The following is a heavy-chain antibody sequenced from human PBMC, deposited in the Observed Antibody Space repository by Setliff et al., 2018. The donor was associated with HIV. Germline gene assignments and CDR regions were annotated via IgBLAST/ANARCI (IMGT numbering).Heavy chain of an antibody. CDR2: IGGTSDYK. CDR1: GFTFSNYN. J-gene: IGHJ6*02. D-gene: IGHD1-1*01. CDR3: ARDQFTWNDHDQNNHYYGMDV. Sequence: KTGGSLRLSCAASGFTFSNYNMNWVRQAPGKGLEWVSSIGGTSDYKNYAGSVRGRFTSSRDNAESSLFLQMNSLRAEDTAVYYCARDQFTWNDHDQNNHYYGMDVWGQGTTVTVSS. V-gene: IGHV3-21*01.